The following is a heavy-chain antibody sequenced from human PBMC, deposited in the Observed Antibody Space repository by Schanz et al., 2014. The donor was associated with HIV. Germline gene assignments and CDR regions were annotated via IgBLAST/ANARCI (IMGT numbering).Heavy chain of an antibody. J-gene: IGHJ5*02. V-gene: IGHV1-69*01. CDR1: GGTFSIYA. CDR2: IIHIFGTT. D-gene: IGHD6-13*01. CDR3: ARRGPIAAIDFSLDP. Sequence: QVQLVQSGAEVKKPGSSVKVSCKASGGTFSIYAISWVRQAPGQGLEWMGGIIHIFGTTNYAPKFQGRVTINVDESTSTAYMELTSLRSDDTAVYYCARRGPIAAIDFSLDPWGQGTLVTVSS.